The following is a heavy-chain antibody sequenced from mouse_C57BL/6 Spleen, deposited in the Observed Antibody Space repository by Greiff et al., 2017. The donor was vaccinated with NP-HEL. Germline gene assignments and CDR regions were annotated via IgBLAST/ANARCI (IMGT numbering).Heavy chain of an antibody. Sequence: EVHLVESGGDLVKPGGSLKLSCAASGFTFSSYGMSWVRQTPDKRLEWVATISSGGSYTYYPDSVKGRFTISRDNAKNTLYLQMSSLKSEDTAMYYCARHEGGIFDYWGQGTTLTVSS. V-gene: IGHV5-6*01. CDR2: ISSGGSYT. D-gene: IGHD1-1*02. CDR3: ARHEGGIFDY. CDR1: GFTFSSYG. J-gene: IGHJ2*01.